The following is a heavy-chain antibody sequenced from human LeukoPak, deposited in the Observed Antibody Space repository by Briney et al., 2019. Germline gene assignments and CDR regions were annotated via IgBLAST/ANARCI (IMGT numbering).Heavy chain of an antibody. CDR1: GDSISSSIYY. CDR2: IFYSGNT. V-gene: IGHV4-39*01. CDR3: ARHGWFGELSPSAY. D-gene: IGHD3-10*01. J-gene: IGHJ4*02. Sequence: SETLSLTXTVSGDSISSSIYYWAWIRQPPGKGLEWIGSIFYSGNTYYNPSLKSRVTISVDTSKNQFSPKLTSVTAADTAVYYCARHGWFGELSPSAYWGQGALVTVSS.